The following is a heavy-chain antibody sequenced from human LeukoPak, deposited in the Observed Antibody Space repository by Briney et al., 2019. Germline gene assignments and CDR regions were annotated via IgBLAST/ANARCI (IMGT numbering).Heavy chain of an antibody. Sequence: GSLRLSCAASGFTFSGYAMSWVRQDPGKGLEWVSAISNSGATTYYADSVKGRFTISRDNSKNTLYLQMNSLRAEDTATYYCAKYNYYGSGSYYNDFDYWGQGTLVTVSS. V-gene: IGHV3-23*01. CDR3: AKYNYYGSGSYYNDFDY. CDR1: GFTFSGYA. CDR2: ISNSGATT. D-gene: IGHD3-10*01. J-gene: IGHJ4*02.